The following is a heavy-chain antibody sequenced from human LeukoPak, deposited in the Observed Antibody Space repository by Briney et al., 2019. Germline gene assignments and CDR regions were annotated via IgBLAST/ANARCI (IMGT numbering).Heavy chain of an antibody. CDR3: ARAKSGYTSSWYFVS. J-gene: IGHJ4*02. CDR2: INQSGST. CDR1: GGSLSGYY. Sequence: SETLSLTCAVYGGSLSGYYWSWIRQPPGKGLEWIGEINQSGSTNYNPSLKSRVTISVDTSKNQFLLKLTSVTAADTAVYYCARAKSGYTSSWYFVSWSQGTLVTVSS. V-gene: IGHV4-34*01. D-gene: IGHD6-13*01.